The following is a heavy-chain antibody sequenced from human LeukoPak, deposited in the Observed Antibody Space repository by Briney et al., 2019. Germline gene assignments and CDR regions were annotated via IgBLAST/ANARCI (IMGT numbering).Heavy chain of an antibody. CDR1: GFSFRSHW. Sequence: GGSLRLSCAASGFSFRSHWMSWVRQAPGKGLEWVANIKKDGSEKYYVDSVKGRFTISRDNAKTSLYLQMNSLRAEDTAVYYCAELGITMIGGVWGKGTTVTISS. V-gene: IGHV3-7*01. CDR3: AELGITMIGGV. J-gene: IGHJ6*04. CDR2: IKKDGSEK. D-gene: IGHD3-10*02.